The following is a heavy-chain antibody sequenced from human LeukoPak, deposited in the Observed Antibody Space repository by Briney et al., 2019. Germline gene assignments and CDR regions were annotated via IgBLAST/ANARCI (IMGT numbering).Heavy chain of an antibody. CDR1: GFTFSTYS. J-gene: IGHJ6*03. Sequence: PGGSLRLSCAASGFTFSTYSMNWVRQAPGKGLEWVSSITSSSTSIYYADSVKGRFTISRDNSKNTLSLQMNGLRPEDTAVYYCTRAGGLVRGVHYYYYMDVWGKGTTVTISS. D-gene: IGHD3-10*01. CDR2: ITSSSTSI. V-gene: IGHV3-21*01. CDR3: TRAGGLVRGVHYYYYMDV.